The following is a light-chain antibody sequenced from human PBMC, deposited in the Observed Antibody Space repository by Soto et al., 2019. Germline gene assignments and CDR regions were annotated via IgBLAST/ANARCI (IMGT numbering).Light chain of an antibody. CDR2: DAS. J-gene: IGKJ2*01. Sequence: EIVLTQSPATLSLSPGERATLSCRASQSVSSYLAWYQQKPGQAPRLLIDDASNRATGIPARFSGSGSGTDFTLNISSLEPEDFAVYYCQKSSKWPPYTFGQGTQLEIK. CDR3: QKSSKWPPYT. V-gene: IGKV3-11*01. CDR1: QSVSSY.